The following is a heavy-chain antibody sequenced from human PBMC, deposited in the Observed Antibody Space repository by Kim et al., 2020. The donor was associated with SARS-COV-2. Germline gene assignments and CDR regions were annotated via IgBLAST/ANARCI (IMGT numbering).Heavy chain of an antibody. Sequence: RVTISVDTSKNQFSLKLSSVTAADTAVYYCARGRAPRASYGYPRHFYFDYWGQGTLVTVSS. V-gene: IGHV4-34*01. CDR3: ARGRAPRASYGYPRHFYFDY. D-gene: IGHD5-18*01. J-gene: IGHJ4*02.